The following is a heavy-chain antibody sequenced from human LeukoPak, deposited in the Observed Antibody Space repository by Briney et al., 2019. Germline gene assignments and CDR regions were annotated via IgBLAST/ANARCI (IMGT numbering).Heavy chain of an antibody. J-gene: IGHJ5*02. CDR1: GYTFTGYY. CDR2: INPNSGGT. V-gene: IGHV1-2*04. CDR3: ARGSLEWLLDNWFDP. Sequence: ASVKVSCKASGYTFTGYYMHWVRQAPGQGLEWMGWINPNSGGTNYAQKFQGWVTMTRDTSISTAYMELSRLRSDDTAVYYCARGSLEWLLDNWFDPWGQRTLVTVSS. D-gene: IGHD3-3*01.